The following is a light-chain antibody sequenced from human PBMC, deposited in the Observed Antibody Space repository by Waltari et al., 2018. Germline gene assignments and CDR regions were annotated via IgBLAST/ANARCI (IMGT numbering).Light chain of an antibody. CDR1: QSVTSN. Sequence: EIVMKQSPAPLSVSPGERATLSCRASQSVTSNLARYQQKPGQAPRCLIYGASTRATGIPARFSGSGSGTEFTLTISSLQSEDFAVYYCQQYNNWPPYTFGQGTKLEIK. CDR3: QQYNNWPPYT. CDR2: GAS. J-gene: IGKJ2*01. V-gene: IGKV3-15*01.